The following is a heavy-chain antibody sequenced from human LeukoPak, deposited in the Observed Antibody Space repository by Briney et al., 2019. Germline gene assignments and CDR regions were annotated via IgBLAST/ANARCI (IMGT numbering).Heavy chain of an antibody. CDR2: ISSSSSYI. CDR3: ARGRASKRVFDY. Sequence: GGSLRLSCAASGFTFSSYSMNWVRQAPGKGLEGVSSISSSSSYIYYADSVEGRFTISRDNAKHSLYLQMNSLRGEDTAVYYCARGRASKRVFDYWGQGTLVTVSS. J-gene: IGHJ4*02. D-gene: IGHD4-11*01. CDR1: GFTFSSYS. V-gene: IGHV3-21*01.